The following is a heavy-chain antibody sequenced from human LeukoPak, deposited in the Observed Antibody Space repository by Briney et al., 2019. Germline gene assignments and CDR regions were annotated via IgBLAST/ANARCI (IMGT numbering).Heavy chain of an antibody. V-gene: IGHV4-59*01. CDR2: IYCSGST. Sequence: SETLSLTCTVSGGSISSYYWSWIRQPPGKGLEWIGYIYCSGSTNYNPSLKSRVTISVDTSKNQFSLKLSSVTAADTAVYYCAREVAGYSSSWLHYYYMDVWGKGTTVTVSS. J-gene: IGHJ6*03. CDR3: AREVAGYSSSWLHYYYMDV. CDR1: GGSISSYY. D-gene: IGHD6-13*01.